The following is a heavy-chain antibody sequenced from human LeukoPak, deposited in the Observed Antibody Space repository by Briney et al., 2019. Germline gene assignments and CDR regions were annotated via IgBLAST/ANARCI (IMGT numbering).Heavy chain of an antibody. CDR3: AKGLSGWYTFDY. Sequence: GGSLRLSCAASGFTFSSYGMSWVRQAPGKGLEWVSAISGSGGSTYYADSVKGRFTISRDNSKNTLYLQMNSLRAEDTAVYYCAKGLSGWYTFDYWGQGTLVTVSS. J-gene: IGHJ4*02. D-gene: IGHD6-19*01. V-gene: IGHV3-23*01. CDR1: GFTFSSYG. CDR2: ISGSGGST.